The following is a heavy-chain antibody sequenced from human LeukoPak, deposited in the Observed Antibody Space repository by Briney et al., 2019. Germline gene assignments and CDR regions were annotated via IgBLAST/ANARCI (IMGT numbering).Heavy chain of an antibody. CDR2: IIPIFGTA. Sequence: SVKVSCKASGGTFSSYAISWVRQAPGQGLEWMGGIIPIFGTANYAQKFQGRVTITTDESTSTAYMELSSLRSEDTAVYYCASGGVDCSSTSCRGGGNDYWGQGTLVTVSS. CDR1: GGTFSSYA. J-gene: IGHJ4*02. V-gene: IGHV1-69*05. D-gene: IGHD2-2*01. CDR3: ASGGVDCSSTSCRGGGNDY.